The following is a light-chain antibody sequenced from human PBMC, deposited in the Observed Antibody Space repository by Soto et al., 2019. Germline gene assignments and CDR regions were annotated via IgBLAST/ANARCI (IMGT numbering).Light chain of an antibody. J-gene: IGKJ1*01. V-gene: IGKV3-20*01. CDR2: GAS. CDR1: QSVSSSY. Sequence: EIVLTQSPGALSLSPGERATLSCGASQSVSSSYLAWYQQKPGQAPRLLIYGASTRATGIPDRFSGNGSGADFTLTISRLEPEDFEVYYCQQYGSSPRTFGQGTKVDIK. CDR3: QQYGSSPRT.